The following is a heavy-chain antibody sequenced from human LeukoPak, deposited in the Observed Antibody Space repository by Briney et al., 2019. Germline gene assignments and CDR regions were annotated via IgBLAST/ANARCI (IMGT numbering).Heavy chain of an antibody. CDR2: ISYDGSNK. CDR1: GLTFSSYA. CDR3: ARGPGPIAGAKNPFDI. V-gene: IGHV3-30*01. Sequence: GGSLRLSCAASGLTFSSYAMHWVRQAPGKGLEWVAVISYDGSNKYYADSVKGQFTISGDKSKNTLYLQMNSLRPEDTAFYYCARGPGPIAGAKNPFDIWGQGTMVTVSS. J-gene: IGHJ3*02. D-gene: IGHD1-26*01.